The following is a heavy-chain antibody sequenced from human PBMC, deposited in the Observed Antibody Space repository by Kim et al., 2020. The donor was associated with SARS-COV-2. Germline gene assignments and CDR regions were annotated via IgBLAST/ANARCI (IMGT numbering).Heavy chain of an antibody. CDR1: GFTFSSYS. D-gene: IGHD2-15*01. CDR2: ISSSSRYI. J-gene: IGHJ4*02. CDR3: ARDPFVPQYCSGGSCSPYDFDH. V-gene: IGHV3-21*01. Sequence: GGSLRLSCAASGFTFSSYSMNWVRQAPGKGLEWVSSISSSSRYIYYADSVKGRFTISRDNAKNSLYLQMNSLRAEDTAVYYCARDPFVPQYCSGGSCSPYDFDHWGQGTLVTVSS.